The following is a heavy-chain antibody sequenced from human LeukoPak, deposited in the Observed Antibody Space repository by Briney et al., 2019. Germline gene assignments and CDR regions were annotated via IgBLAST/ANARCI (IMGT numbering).Heavy chain of an antibody. CDR3: AKDISGGDCPDY. CDR1: AFTFSNYG. J-gene: IGHJ4*01. V-gene: IGHV3-30*18. Sequence: GRSLRLSCAASAFTFSNYGMHWVRQAPGKGLEWVAVISYDGSDKYYADSAKGRFTISRDNSKNTVFLQMNSLSTEDTAVYYCAKDISGGDCPDYWGQGTLVTVSS. D-gene: IGHD2-21*02. CDR2: ISYDGSDK.